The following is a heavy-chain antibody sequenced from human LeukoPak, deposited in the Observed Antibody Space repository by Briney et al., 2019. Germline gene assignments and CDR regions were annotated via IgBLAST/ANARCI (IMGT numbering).Heavy chain of an antibody. Sequence: GGSLRLSCAASGFTFSSYEMNWVRQAPGKGLEWVSYISSSGSTIYYADSVKGRFTISRDNAKNSLYLQMNSLRAEDTAVYYCARDSRSDYDDYGGDYWGQGTLVTVSS. D-gene: IGHD4-17*01. V-gene: IGHV3-48*03. CDR1: GFTFSSYE. CDR3: ARDSRSDYDDYGGDY. J-gene: IGHJ4*02. CDR2: ISSSGSTI.